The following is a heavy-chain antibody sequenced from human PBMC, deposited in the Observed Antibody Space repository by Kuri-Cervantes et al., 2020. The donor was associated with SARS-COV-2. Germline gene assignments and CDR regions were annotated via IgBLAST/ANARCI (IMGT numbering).Heavy chain of an antibody. CDR2: ISSSSSYI. J-gene: IGHJ6*02. Sequence: GESLKISCAASGFTFSSYSMNWVRQAPGKGLEWVSSISSSSSYIYYADSVKGRFTISRDNAKNSLYLQTSSLRAEDTAVYYCARGGLGGQLVDGMDVWGQGTTVTVSS. CDR1: GFTFSSYS. D-gene: IGHD6-6*01. CDR3: ARGGLGGQLVDGMDV. V-gene: IGHV3-21*01.